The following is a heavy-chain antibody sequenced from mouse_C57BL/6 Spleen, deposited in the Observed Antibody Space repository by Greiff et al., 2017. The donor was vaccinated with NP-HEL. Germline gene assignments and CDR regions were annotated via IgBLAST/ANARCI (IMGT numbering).Heavy chain of an antibody. V-gene: IGHV5-4*03. D-gene: IGHD1-1*01. CDR2: ISDGGSYT. J-gene: IGHJ4*01. Sequence: EVKLMESGGGLVKPGGSLKLSCAASGFTFSSYAMSWVRQTPEKRLEWVATISDGGSYTYYPDNVKGRFTISRDNAKNNLYLQMSHLKSEDTAMYYCARGEDYYGSSYYYAMDYWGQGTSVTVSS. CDR3: ARGEDYYGSSYYYAMDY. CDR1: GFTFSSYA.